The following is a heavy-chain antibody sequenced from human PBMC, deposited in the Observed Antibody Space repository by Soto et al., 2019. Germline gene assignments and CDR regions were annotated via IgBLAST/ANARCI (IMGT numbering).Heavy chain of an antibody. D-gene: IGHD3-22*01. CDR3: ARFGTSYDASGFLY. J-gene: IGHJ4*02. V-gene: IGHV3-74*01. Sequence: GGSLRLSCAASGFTFGSHWMHWVRQAPGKGLVYVSRISSGGTTTNYAESVKGRFTISRDNARNTLYLQMNSLRVEDTAVYYCARFGTSYDASGFLYWGQGTPVTVSS. CDR2: ISSGGTTT. CDR1: GFTFGSHW.